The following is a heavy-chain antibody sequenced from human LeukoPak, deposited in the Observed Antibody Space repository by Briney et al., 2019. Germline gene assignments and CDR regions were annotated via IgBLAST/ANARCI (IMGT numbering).Heavy chain of an antibody. V-gene: IGHV3-23*01. J-gene: IGHJ5*02. CDR2: ISGSGGST. D-gene: IGHD3-3*01. CDR1: GFTFSSYA. Sequence: GGSLRLSCAASGFTFSSYAMSWVRQAPGKGLEWVSAISGSGGSTYYADSVKGQSTISRDNSKNTLYLQMNSLRAEDTAVYYCAKDPRYDFWSGYYGYNWFDPWGQGTLVTVSS. CDR3: AKDPRYDFWSGYYGYNWFDP.